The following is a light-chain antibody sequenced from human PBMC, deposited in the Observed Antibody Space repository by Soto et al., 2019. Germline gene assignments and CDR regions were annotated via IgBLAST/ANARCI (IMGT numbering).Light chain of an antibody. CDR2: AAS. Sequence: DIQMTQSPSSVSASVGDRVTITCRASQVISSWLVWYQQKPGKAPKLLIYAASSLQSGVPSRFSGSGSGTDFTLTISSLQPEDFATYYCQQYYSYPWTFGQGTKVDIK. CDR3: QQYYSYPWT. J-gene: IGKJ1*01. V-gene: IGKV1-12*01. CDR1: QVISSW.